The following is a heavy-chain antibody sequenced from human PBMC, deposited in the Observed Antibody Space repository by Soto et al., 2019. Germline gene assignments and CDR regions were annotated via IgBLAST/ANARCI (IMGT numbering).Heavy chain of an antibody. V-gene: IGHV1-18*01. CDR3: ARDXXAYGMDV. Sequence: QVQLVQSGAEVKKPGASVKVSCKASGYTFTSYGXXXXXXXXXXGLEWMGWISAYNGNTNYAQKLQGRVTMTTDTXXSXAXMXXXXXXXXXXAVYYCARDXXAYGMDVWGQGTTVTVSS. CDR1: GYTFTSYG. CDR2: ISAYNGNT. J-gene: IGHJ6*02.